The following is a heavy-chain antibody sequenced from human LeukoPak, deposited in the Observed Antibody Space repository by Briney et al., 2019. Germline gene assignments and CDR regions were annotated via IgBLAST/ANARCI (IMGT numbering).Heavy chain of an antibody. Sequence: AGGSLRLSCAASGFTFSKYWMLWVRQAPGKGLESVSRINTDGTVITYADSVKGRFTVSRDNADSTMFLQMNSVRDEDTAVYYCATKQWLAPPPDSWGQGTPVTVSS. J-gene: IGHJ4*02. V-gene: IGHV3-74*01. CDR2: INTDGTVI. CDR3: ATKQWLAPPPDS. D-gene: IGHD6-19*01. CDR1: GFTFSKYW.